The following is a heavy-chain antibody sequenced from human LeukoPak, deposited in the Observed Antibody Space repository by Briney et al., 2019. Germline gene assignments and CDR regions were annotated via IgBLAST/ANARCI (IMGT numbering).Heavy chain of an antibody. J-gene: IGHJ4*02. Sequence: GGSLRLSCAASGFTFSNYAMSWVRQAPGKGLEWVSAISGSADSTYFADSVKGRSTISRDNSKNTLYLQMNSLRPEDTAVYYCAKDRCCGDCYSDFDYWGQGTLVTVSS. V-gene: IGHV3-23*01. CDR1: GFTFSNYA. CDR3: AKDRCCGDCYSDFDY. D-gene: IGHD2-21*02. CDR2: ISGSADST.